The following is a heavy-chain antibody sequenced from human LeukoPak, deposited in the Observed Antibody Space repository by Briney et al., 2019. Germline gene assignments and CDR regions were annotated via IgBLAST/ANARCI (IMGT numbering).Heavy chain of an antibody. D-gene: IGHD6-13*01. CDR2: MKQDGSEK. CDR1: GFIASMYW. V-gene: IGHV3-7*01. CDR3: VREGIAAAADY. Sequence: GGSLRLSCVASGFIASMYWMSWVRQAPGKGLEWVANMKQDGSEKYYVDSVKGRFTISRDNAKTSVYLQMNSLRAEDTAMYYCVREGIAAAADYWGQGMMATVSS. J-gene: IGHJ4*02.